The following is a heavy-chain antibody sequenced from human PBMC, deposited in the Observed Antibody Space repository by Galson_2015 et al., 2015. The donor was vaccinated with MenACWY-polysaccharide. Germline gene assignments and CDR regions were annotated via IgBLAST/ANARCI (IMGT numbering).Heavy chain of an antibody. CDR3: ARDLYPTTYYSDSSPLSDY. CDR1: GFTFSSYG. D-gene: IGHD3-22*01. Sequence: SLRLSCAASGFTFSSYGMHWVRQAPGKGLVWVSRIYSDGSDTTYADSVKGRFTVSRDNAKNTLYLQMNSLRAEDTAVYYCARDLYPTTYYSDSSPLSDYWGQGTLVTVSS. CDR2: IYSDGSDT. V-gene: IGHV3-74*01. J-gene: IGHJ4*02.